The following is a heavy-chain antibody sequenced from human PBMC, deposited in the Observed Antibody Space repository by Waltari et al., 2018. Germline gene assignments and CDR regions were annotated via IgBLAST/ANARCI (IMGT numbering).Heavy chain of an antibody. Sequence: QLQLQESGPGLVKPSETLSLPCTVSGDDSISGTTYYWGWFRQPPGKGLEWIGSFYYSGRTHYNPSLKSRVTISEDTSKNQFYLKLNSVTAADTAVYYCTRARTEDDFWSNYVFYYYYMDVWGKGTTVTISS. CDR3: TRARTEDDFWSNYVFYYYYMDV. V-gene: IGHV4-39*07. CDR2: FYYSGRT. CDR1: GDDSISGTTYY. D-gene: IGHD3-3*01. J-gene: IGHJ6*03.